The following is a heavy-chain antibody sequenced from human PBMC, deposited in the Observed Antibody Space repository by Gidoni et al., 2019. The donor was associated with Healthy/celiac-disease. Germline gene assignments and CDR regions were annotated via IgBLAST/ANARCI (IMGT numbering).Heavy chain of an antibody. J-gene: IGHJ1*01. Sequence: QVQLQESGPGLVKPSETLSLTCTVSGGSISSYYWSWIRQPPGKGLEWIGYIYYSGSTNYNPSLKSRVTISVDTSKNQFSLKLSSVTAADTAVYYCASHSSGWYLYFQHWGQGTLVTVSS. CDR2: IYYSGST. CDR3: ASHSSGWYLYFQH. V-gene: IGHV4-59*01. CDR1: GGSISSYY. D-gene: IGHD6-19*01.